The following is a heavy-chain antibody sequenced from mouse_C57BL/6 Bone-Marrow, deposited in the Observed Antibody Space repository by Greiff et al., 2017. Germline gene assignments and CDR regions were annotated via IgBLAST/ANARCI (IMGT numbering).Heavy chain of an antibody. CDR1: GYTFTGYW. CDR3: ARDDGSYYFDY. J-gene: IGHJ2*01. V-gene: IGHV1-9*01. Sequence: VQLQQSGAELMKPGASVKLSCTATGYTFTGYWIEWVKQRPGPGLEWIGELFPGSGCTNYNEKFKGKATFTADTSSNTAYMQLSSLTTEDSAIYDCARDDGSYYFDYWGQGTTLTVSS. D-gene: IGHD1-1*01. CDR2: LFPGSGCT.